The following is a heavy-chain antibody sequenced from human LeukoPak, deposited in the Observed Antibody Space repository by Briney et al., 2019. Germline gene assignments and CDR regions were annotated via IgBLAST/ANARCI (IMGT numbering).Heavy chain of an antibody. D-gene: IGHD6-6*01. V-gene: IGHV1-24*01. J-gene: IGHJ4*02. CDR2: FDPEDGET. CDR3: ASYMAARREYYFDY. Sequence: ASVKVSCKVSGYTLTELSMHWVRQAPGKGLEWMGGFDPEDGETIYAQKFQGRVTMTEDTSTDTAYMELSSLRSGDTAVYYCASYMAARREYYFDYWGQGTLVTVSS. CDR1: GYTLTELS.